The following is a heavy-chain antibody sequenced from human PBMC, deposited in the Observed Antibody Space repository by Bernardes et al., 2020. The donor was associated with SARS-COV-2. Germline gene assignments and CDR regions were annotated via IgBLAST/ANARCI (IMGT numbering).Heavy chain of an antibody. J-gene: IGHJ4*02. D-gene: IGHD3-10*01. CDR3: AHRRRSGSYSLFDY. CDR1: GFSLSTSGVG. Sequence: GPTLVKPTQTLTLTCTFSGFSLSTSGVGVGWIRQPPGKALEWLALIYWDDDKRYSPSLKSRLTITKDTSKNQVVLTMTNMDLVDTATYYCAHRRRSGSYSLFDYWGQGTLVTVSS. CDR2: IYWDDDK. V-gene: IGHV2-5*02.